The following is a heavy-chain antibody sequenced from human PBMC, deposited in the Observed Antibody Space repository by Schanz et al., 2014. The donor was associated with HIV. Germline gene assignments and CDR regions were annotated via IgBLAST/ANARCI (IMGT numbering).Heavy chain of an antibody. Sequence: QVQLVQSGAEVKRPGASVTVSCMAVGSTFPDLDINWVRQAPGQGLEWMGGMIPSFRLRTYAQKFQGRVTIAADESASTAYMELNSLRSDDTAVYYCAKSPIFGDVIFYGMDVWGQGTTVTVSS. J-gene: IGHJ6*02. CDR3: AKSPIFGDVIFYGMDV. CDR1: GSTFPDLD. V-gene: IGHV1-69*01. D-gene: IGHD3-3*02. CDR2: MIPSFRLR.